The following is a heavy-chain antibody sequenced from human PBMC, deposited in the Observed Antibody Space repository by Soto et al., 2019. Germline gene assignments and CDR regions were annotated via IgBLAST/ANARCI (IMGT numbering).Heavy chain of an antibody. Sequence: ESGPTLVNPTQTLTLTCAFSGFSLTTRGVGVGWIRQPPGKALEWLARIYWDDDQRYSPSLKRRLTITKDTSTDQVVLTMTNWDPVDPATYSGAHVGPYGLSYWGQGTLVTVSS. CDR3: AHVGPYGLSY. J-gene: IGHJ4*02. V-gene: IGHV2-5*02. CDR1: GFSLTTRGVG. CDR2: IYWDDDQ. D-gene: IGHD3-10*01.